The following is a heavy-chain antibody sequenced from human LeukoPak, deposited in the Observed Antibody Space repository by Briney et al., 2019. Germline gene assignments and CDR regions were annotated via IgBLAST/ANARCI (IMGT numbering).Heavy chain of an antibody. CDR3: ARRHYYDTSGNFDS. CDR2: IYYSGST. CDR1: GGSISSGGYY. V-gene: IGHV4-31*03. J-gene: IGHJ4*02. Sequence: SETLSLTCTVSGGSISSGGYYWSWIRQHPGKGLEWIGYIYYSGSTYYHPSLKSRITISVDTSKNQFFLKLSSVTAADTAAYYCARRHYYDTSGNFDSWGQGTLVTVSS. D-gene: IGHD3-22*01.